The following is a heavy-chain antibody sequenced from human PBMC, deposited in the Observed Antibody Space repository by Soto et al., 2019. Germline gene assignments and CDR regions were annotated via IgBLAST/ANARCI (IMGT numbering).Heavy chain of an antibody. CDR2: ISPYNDNT. J-gene: IGHJ6*02. CDR3: ATLRTSGYHTQYFFGMDV. Sequence: QVHLEQSGTEVQKPGASVKVACRASGNTFMNHGISWVRQAPGQGLEWMGWISPYNDNTNYGEKFQGRVYMTTDLSTSTAYMELRSLRSDDTAVYYCATLRTSGYHTQYFFGMDVWGQGTTVAVSS. V-gene: IGHV1-18*04. D-gene: IGHD2-2*01. CDR1: GNTFMNHG.